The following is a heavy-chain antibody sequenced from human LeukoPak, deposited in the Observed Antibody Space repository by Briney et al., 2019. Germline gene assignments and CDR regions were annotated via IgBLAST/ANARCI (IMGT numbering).Heavy chain of an antibody. CDR3: ARDRYGMATSPTDFAY. J-gene: IGHJ4*02. Sequence: ASVKVSCKASGYTFTSYGISWVRQAPGQGPEWMGWISAHNGNKKYAEKVQDRVTMTTDTATSTAYMEVRRLRPADTAVYYCARDRYGMATSPTDFAYWGQGTLVTVSS. D-gene: IGHD5-24*01. CDR2: ISAHNGNK. V-gene: IGHV1-18*01. CDR1: GYTFTSYG.